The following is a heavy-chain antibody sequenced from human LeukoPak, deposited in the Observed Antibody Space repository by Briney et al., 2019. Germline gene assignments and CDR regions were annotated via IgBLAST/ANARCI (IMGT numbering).Heavy chain of an antibody. CDR3: AKDRLNYFDY. V-gene: IGHV3-30*18. CDR2: ISYDGSNK. J-gene: IGHJ4*02. Sequence: GGSLGLSCAASGFTFSSYGMHWVRQAPGKGLEWVAVISYDGSNKYYADSVKGRFTISRDNSKNTLYLQMNSLRAEDTAVYYCAKDRLNYFDYWGQGTLVTVSS. CDR1: GFTFSSYG.